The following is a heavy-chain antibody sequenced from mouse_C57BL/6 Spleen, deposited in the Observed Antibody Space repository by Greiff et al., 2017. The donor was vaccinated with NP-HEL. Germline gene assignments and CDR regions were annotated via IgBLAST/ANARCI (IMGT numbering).Heavy chain of an antibody. CDR3: ARKLGRGYAMDY. V-gene: IGHV1-53*01. CDR2: INPSNGGT. D-gene: IGHD4-1*01. Sequence: QVQLQQPGTELVKPGASVKLSCKASGYTFTSYWMHWVKQRAGQGLEWIGYINPSNGGTNYNEKFKSKATLTVDKSSSTAYMQLSSLTSEDSAVYYCARKLGRGYAMDYWGQGTSVTVSS. J-gene: IGHJ4*01. CDR1: GYTFTSYW.